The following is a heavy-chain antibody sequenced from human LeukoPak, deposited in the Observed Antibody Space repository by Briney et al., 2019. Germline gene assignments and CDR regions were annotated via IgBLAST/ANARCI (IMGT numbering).Heavy chain of an antibody. CDR2: ITPIFGTA. Sequence: ASVKVSCKASGGTFSSYAISWVRQAPGQGLEWMGGITPIFGTANYAQKFQGRVTITADESTSTAYMELSSLRSEDTAVYYCAGGDSSYYYGMDVWGQGTTVTVSS. D-gene: IGHD6-13*01. CDR3: AGGDSSYYYGMDV. CDR1: GGTFSSYA. J-gene: IGHJ6*02. V-gene: IGHV1-69*13.